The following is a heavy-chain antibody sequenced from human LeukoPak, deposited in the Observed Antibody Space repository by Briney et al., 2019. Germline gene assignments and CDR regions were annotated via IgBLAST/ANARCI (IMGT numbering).Heavy chain of an antibody. CDR3: ARRQGYFDY. CDR1: GYSISSGYY. V-gene: IGHV4-38-2*01. J-gene: IGHJ4*02. Sequence: SETLSLTXAVSGYSISSGYYWGWIRQPPGKGLEWIGSIYHSGSTYYNPSLKSRVTISVDTSKNQFSLKLSSVTAADTAVYYCARRQGYFDYWGQGTLVTVSS. CDR2: IYHSGST.